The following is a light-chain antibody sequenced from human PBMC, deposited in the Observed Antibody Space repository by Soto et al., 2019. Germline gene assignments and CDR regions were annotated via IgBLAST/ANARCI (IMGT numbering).Light chain of an antibody. Sequence: QSALPQPPSLSGPPGQRAPTSSPGGSPKLGAGYDVHWYQQLPGTAPKLLIYGNSNRPSGVPDRFSGSKSGTSASLAITGLQAEDEADYYCQSYDSSLSGYVFGTGTKVTVL. CDR3: QSYDSSLSGYV. J-gene: IGLJ1*01. CDR2: GNS. CDR1: SPKLGAGYD. V-gene: IGLV1-40*02.